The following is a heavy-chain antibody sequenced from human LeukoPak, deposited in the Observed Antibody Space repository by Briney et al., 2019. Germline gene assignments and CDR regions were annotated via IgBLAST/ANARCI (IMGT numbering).Heavy chain of an antibody. CDR1: GFTFSSYG. V-gene: IGHV3-30*18. D-gene: IGHD3-22*01. CDR2: ISYDGSNK. J-gene: IGHJ4*02. CDR3: AKDAYYYDSSGYDY. Sequence: GGSLRLSCAASGFTFSSYGMHWVRQAPGKGLEWVAVISYDGSNKYYADSVKGRFTISRDNSKNTQYLQMNSLRAEDTAVYYCAKDAYYYDSSGYDYWGQGTLVTVSS.